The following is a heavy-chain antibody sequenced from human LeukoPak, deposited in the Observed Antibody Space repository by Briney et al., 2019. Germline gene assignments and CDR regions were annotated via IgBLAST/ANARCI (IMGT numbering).Heavy chain of an antibody. J-gene: IGHJ3*02. Sequence: GGSLRLSCVASGFTFSTSSMHWVRQAPGKGLEWVSSISSSSSYKYYADSVKGRFTISRDNAKNSVYLQMNSLRVEDMALYYCTRDNPYSESLAADDAFDIWGQGTMVTVSS. D-gene: IGHD1-26*01. CDR2: ISSSSSYK. V-gene: IGHV3-21*01. CDR1: GFTFSTSS. CDR3: TRDNPYSESLAADDAFDI.